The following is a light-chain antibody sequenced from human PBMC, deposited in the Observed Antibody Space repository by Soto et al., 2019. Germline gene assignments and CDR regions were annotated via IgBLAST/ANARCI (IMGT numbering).Light chain of an antibody. CDR3: QQSYRTPQT. Sequence: DIQMTQSPSSLSASVGDRVTITCRASQSISSYLNWYQQKPGKAPKLLIYAASSLRSGVPSRFSVRGSGTVFTLTISSRQPEDFATYCFQQSYRTPQTLGQGTHVEIK. CDR1: QSISSY. CDR2: AAS. J-gene: IGKJ1*01. V-gene: IGKV1-39*01.